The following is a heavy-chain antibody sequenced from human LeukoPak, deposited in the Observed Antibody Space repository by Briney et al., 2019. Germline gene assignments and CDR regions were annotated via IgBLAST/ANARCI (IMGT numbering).Heavy chain of an antibody. J-gene: IGHJ6*02. CDR2: INAGNGNT. CDR3: ARSIVPAAINYYYHGMDV. CDR1: GYTFTSYA. Sequence: ASVKVSCKASGYTFTSYAMHWVRQAPGQRLEWMGWINAGNGNTKYSQKFQGRVTITRDTSASTAYMELSSLRSEDTAVYYCARSIVPAAINYYYHGMDVWGQGTTVTVSS. D-gene: IGHD2-2*01. V-gene: IGHV1-3*01.